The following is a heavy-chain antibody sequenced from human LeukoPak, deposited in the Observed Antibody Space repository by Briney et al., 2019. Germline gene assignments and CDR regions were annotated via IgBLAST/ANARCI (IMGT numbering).Heavy chain of an antibody. V-gene: IGHV2-5*02. J-gene: IGHJ4*02. CDR3: AHSPIGTSSGYHYFFDY. CDR1: GFSLSTTGVA. D-gene: IGHD3-22*01. CDR2: IYWDNDR. Sequence: QSGPTLVKPTQTLTLTCTFSGFSLSTTGVAVGWIRQPPGKALEWPALIYWDNDRRYSPSLKSRLTITKDTSKNQVVLTMPNMDPVDTATYYCAHSPIGTSSGYHYFFDYWGQGTLVTVSS.